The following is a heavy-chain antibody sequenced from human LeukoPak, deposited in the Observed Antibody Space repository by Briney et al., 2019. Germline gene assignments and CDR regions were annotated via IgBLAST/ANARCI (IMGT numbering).Heavy chain of an antibody. J-gene: IGHJ3*02. Sequence: PSGTLSLTCAVSGGSISSSNWWSWVRQPPGKGLEWIGEIYHSGSTNYNPSLKSRVTISVDKSKNQFSLKLSSVTAADTAVYYCARAGWWTIFGVVVAFDIWGQGQWSPSLQ. CDR3: ARAGWWTIFGVVVAFDI. D-gene: IGHD3-3*01. CDR2: IYHSGST. CDR1: GGSISSSNW. V-gene: IGHV4-4*02.